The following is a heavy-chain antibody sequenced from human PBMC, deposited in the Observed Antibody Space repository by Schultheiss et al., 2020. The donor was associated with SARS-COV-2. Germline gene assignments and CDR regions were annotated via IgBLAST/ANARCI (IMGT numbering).Heavy chain of an antibody. Sequence: ASVKVSCKASGYTFTSYGISWVRQAPGQGLEWMGWINPNSGGTNYAQKFQGRVTMTRDTSISTAYMELSRLRSDDTAVYYCARRPSYDSSYDYWGQGTLVTVSS. CDR2: INPNSGGT. D-gene: IGHD3-22*01. CDR1: GYTFTSYG. V-gene: IGHV1-2*02. CDR3: ARRPSYDSSYDY. J-gene: IGHJ4*02.